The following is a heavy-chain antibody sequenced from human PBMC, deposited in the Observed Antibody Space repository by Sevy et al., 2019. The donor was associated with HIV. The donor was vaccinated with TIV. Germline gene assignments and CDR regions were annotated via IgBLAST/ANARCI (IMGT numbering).Heavy chain of an antibody. J-gene: IGHJ4*02. Sequence: SETLSLTCTVSGGSISSSSYYWGWIRQPPGKGLEWIGSIYYSGSTYYNSSLKSRVTISVDTSKNQFSLKLSSVTAAATAVYYCASLGGYSYPFDYWGQGTLVTVSS. CDR3: ASLGGYSYPFDY. CDR1: GGSISSSSYY. D-gene: IGHD5-18*01. CDR2: IYYSGST. V-gene: IGHV4-39*01.